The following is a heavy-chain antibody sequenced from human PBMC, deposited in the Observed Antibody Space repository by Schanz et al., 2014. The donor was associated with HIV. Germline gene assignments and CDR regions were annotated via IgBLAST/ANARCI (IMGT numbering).Heavy chain of an antibody. CDR1: GFTFSNYA. V-gene: IGHV3-33*01. CDR3: ARRSSDGGYYDN. CDR2: IWNDGTSK. J-gene: IGHJ4*02. D-gene: IGHD2-15*01. Sequence: QVHLVESGGGVVQPGTSLRLSCAASGFTFSNYAIHWVRQAPGKGLEGVTLIWNDGTSKYYADSVKGRFTISRDASKNALYLQMNSLRAEDTAVYYCARRSSDGGYYDNWGQGTLVTVSS.